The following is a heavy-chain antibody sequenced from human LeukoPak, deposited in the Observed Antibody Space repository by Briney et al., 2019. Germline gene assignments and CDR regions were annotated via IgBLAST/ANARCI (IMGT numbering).Heavy chain of an antibody. D-gene: IGHD5-18*01. CDR1: GFTFSSYA. CDR3: AKKASRGYHDEGDAIDI. V-gene: IGHV3-23*01. J-gene: IGHJ3*02. Sequence: GGSLRLSCAASGFTFSSYAMSWVRQGPGKGLEWVSTISGSGGNTYYADSVKGRFTISRDNSKNTLYLQMNSLRAKDTAVYYCAKKASRGYHDEGDAIDIWGQGTMVTVSS. CDR2: ISGSGGNT.